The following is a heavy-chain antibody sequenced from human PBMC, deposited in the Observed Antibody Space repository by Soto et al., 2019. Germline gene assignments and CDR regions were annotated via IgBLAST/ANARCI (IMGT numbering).Heavy chain of an antibody. CDR2: IYSGGST. J-gene: IGHJ6*02. CDR1: GFTVSSNY. CDR3: AREYYYETSGYPPTNYYYGMDV. V-gene: IGHV3-53*01. Sequence: PGGSLRLSCAASGFTVSSNYMSWVRQAPGKGLEWVSIIYSGGSTYYADSVKGRFIISRDNSKNTLYLQMNSLRAEDTAVYYCAREYYYETSGYPPTNYYYGMDVWGQGTTVTVSS. D-gene: IGHD3-22*01.